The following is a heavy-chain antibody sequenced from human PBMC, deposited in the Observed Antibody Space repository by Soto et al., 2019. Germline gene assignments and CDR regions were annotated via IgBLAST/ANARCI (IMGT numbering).Heavy chain of an antibody. J-gene: IGHJ4*02. CDR2: IYYSGST. Sequence: QVQLQESGPGLVKPSQTLSLTCTVSGGSISRGGYYWSWIRQHPGKGLEWIGYIYYSGSTYYNPSLKSRVNISVDTSKNQFSVKLSSVTAAATAVYFCAKSRLEQYFFDYWGQGTLVTVSS. V-gene: IGHV4-31*03. D-gene: IGHD6-19*01. CDR1: GGSISRGGYY. CDR3: AKSRLEQYFFDY.